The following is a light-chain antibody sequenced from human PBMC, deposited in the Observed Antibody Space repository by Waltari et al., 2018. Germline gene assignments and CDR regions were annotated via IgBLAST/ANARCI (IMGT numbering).Light chain of an antibody. CDR3: QQRFTWPSIT. J-gene: IGKJ5*01. Sequence: EIVLTQSPATLSLYLGERATLSCRTSQRVNSYLAWYQHKSGQAPRLIIYDAFNRATGIPARFSGSGSGTDFTLTISSLEPDDFALYYCQQRFTWPSITFGQGTRLEIK. V-gene: IGKV3-11*01. CDR2: DAF. CDR1: QRVNSY.